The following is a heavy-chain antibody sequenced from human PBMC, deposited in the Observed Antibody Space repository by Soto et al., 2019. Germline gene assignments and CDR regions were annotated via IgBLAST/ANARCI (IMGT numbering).Heavy chain of an antibody. J-gene: IGHJ3*02. CDR1: GYTFTSYG. Sequence: ASVKVSCKASGYTFTSYGISWVRQAPGQGLEWMGWINPNSGGTNYAQKFQGWVTMTRDTSISTAYMELSRLRSDDTAVYYCAREHCSGGSCPFDIWGQGTMVT. D-gene: IGHD2-15*01. V-gene: IGHV1-2*04. CDR3: AREHCSGGSCPFDI. CDR2: INPNSGGT.